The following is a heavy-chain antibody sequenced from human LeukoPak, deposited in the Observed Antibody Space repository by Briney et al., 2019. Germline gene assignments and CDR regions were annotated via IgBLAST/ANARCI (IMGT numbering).Heavy chain of an antibody. Sequence: SVKVSCNASGGTFSSYAISWVRQAPGQGLEWMGGIIPIFGTANYAQKFQGRVTITTDESTSTAYMELSSLRSEDTAVYYCATLPTYSNTDSYYFGYWGQGTLVTVSS. CDR3: ATLPTYSNTDSYYFGY. D-gene: IGHD2/OR15-2a*01. V-gene: IGHV1-69*05. CDR2: IIPIFGTA. J-gene: IGHJ4*02. CDR1: GGTFSSYA.